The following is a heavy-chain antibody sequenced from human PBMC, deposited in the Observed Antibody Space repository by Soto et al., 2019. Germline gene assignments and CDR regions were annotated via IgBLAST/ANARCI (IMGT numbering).Heavy chain of an antibody. Sequence: SETLSLTCAVYGGSFSGYYWSWIRQPPGKGLEWIGEINHSGSTNYNPSLKSRVTISVDTSKNQFSLKLSSVTAADTAVYYCARGKPPTTGRRCALFDLWGQGTLVTGSS. J-gene: IGHJ5*02. CDR2: INHSGST. CDR3: ARGKPPTTGRRCALFDL. CDR1: GGSFSGYY. D-gene: IGHD1-1*01. V-gene: IGHV4-34*01.